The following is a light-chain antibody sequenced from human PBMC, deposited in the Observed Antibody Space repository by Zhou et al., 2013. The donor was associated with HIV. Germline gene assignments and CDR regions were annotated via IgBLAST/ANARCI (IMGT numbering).Light chain of an antibody. J-gene: IGKJ4*01. V-gene: IGKV1-5*03. CDR2: QAS. Sequence: DIQMTQSPFTLSASVGERVTISCRASQSINNWLAWYQQRPGTAPKLLIYQASSLESGVPSRFSGSGSGTEFTLTISSLQPDDFATYYCQQAHIFPHTFGGGTRVEIK. CDR3: QQAHIFPHT. CDR1: QSINNW.